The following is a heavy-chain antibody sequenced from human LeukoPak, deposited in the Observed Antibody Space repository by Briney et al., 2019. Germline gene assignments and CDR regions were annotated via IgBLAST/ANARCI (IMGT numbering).Heavy chain of an antibody. CDR3: ARVYYDILTGYQYYFDY. J-gene: IGHJ4*02. D-gene: IGHD3-9*01. CDR1: GYTFTGYY. V-gene: IGHV1-46*01. Sequence: GASVKVSCKASGYTFTGYYMHWVRQAPGQGLEWMGIINPSGGSTSYAQKFQGRVTMTRDMSTSTVYMELSSLRSEDTAVYYCARVYYDILTGYQYYFDYWGQGTLVTVSS. CDR2: INPSGGST.